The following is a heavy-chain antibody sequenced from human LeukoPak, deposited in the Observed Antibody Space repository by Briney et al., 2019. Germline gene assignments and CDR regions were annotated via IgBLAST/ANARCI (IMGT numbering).Heavy chain of an antibody. CDR1: GGSISSGGYY. CDR2: IYYSGST. V-gene: IGHV4-31*03. Sequence: PSETLSLTCTVSGGSISSGGYYWSWIRQYPGKGLEWIGYIYYSGSTYYNPSLKSRVTISVDTSKNQFSLKLSSVTAADTAVYYCARVPAGAARKGSSWFDPWGQGTLVTVSS. CDR3: ARVPAGAARKGSSWFDP. J-gene: IGHJ5*02. D-gene: IGHD6-6*01.